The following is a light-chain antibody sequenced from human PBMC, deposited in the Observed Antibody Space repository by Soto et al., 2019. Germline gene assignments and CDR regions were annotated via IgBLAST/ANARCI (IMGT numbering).Light chain of an antibody. CDR2: GVT. J-gene: IGLJ1*01. CDR3: SSYATSFFYV. V-gene: IGLV2-14*01. Sequence: HSALAQPASVSGSPGQSITISCTGTSSDVGGYNYVSWYQQQSGKAPKLIIHGVTNRPSGISNRFSGSKSDYTASLTISGLQAEDEGDYYCSSYATSFFYVFGTGTKVNVL. CDR1: SSDVGGYNY.